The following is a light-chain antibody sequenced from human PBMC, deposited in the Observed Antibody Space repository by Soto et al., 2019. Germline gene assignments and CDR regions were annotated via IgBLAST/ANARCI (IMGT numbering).Light chain of an antibody. Sequence: QSALTQPASVSGSPGQSITISCTGTSSDVGGYNYVSWYQQHPGKAPKFMIYDVSNRPSGVSTRFSGSKSGNTASLTVSGLQAEDEADYYCSSYAASNNFYFVFGGGTKLTVL. V-gene: IGLV2-14*01. CDR2: DVS. CDR3: SSYAASNNFYFV. CDR1: SSDVGGYNY. J-gene: IGLJ3*02.